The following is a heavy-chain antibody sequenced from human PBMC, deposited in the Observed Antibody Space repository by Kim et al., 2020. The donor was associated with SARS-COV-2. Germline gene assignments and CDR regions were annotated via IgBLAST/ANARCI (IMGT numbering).Heavy chain of an antibody. CDR2: ISYDGSNK. J-gene: IGHJ1*01. CDR1: GFTFSSYA. D-gene: IGHD3-3*01. CDR3: ARGEHYDFWSGYRA. Sequence: GGSLRLSCAASGFTFSSYAMHWVRQAPGKGLEWVAVISYDGSNKYYADSVKGRFTISRDNSKNTLYLQMNSLRAEDTAVYYCARGEHYDFWSGYRAWGQG. V-gene: IGHV3-30-3*01.